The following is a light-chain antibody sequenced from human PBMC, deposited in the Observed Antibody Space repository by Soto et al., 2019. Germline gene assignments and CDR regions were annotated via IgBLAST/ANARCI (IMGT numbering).Light chain of an antibody. CDR3: HQRSNWPLIT. CDR1: QSVSSF. V-gene: IGKV3-11*01. CDR2: DAS. J-gene: IGKJ5*01. Sequence: EIVLTQSPATLSLSPGERATLSCRASQSVSSFLAWYQQKPGQAPRLLIYDASNRATGIPARFSGSRSGTDVTILIRSLEEADFAVYYCHQRSNWPLITFGQGTRLEIK.